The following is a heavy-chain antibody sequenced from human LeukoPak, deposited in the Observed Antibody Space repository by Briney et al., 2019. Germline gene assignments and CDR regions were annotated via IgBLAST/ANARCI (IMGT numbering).Heavy chain of an antibody. CDR2: IWHDGCNK. CDR1: GFTFSSYG. Sequence: GRPLRLSCAASGFTFSSYGMHWVRQAPGKGLAGVAVIWHDGCNKYYEDSVKGRFTISRDNSKNTLYLQRNSLRAEDTAVYYCARIGAGYSSGWYYFDYWGQGTLVTVSS. D-gene: IGHD6-19*01. J-gene: IGHJ4*02. CDR3: ARIGAGYSSGWYYFDY. V-gene: IGHV3-33*01.